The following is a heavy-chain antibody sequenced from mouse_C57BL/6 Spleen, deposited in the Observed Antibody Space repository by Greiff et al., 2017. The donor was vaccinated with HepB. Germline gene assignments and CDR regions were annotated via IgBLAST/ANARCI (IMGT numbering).Heavy chain of an antibody. Sequence: QVQLKQSGTELVKPGASVKLSCKASGYNFTSYWMHWVKQRPGQGLEWIGNINPSNGGTNYNEKFKSKATMTVDKSSSTAYMQLSSLTSEDTAVYYCARCYDGYYVYFDYWGQGTTLTVSS. V-gene: IGHV1-53*01. CDR2: INPSNGGT. J-gene: IGHJ2*01. CDR1: GYNFTSYW. CDR3: ARCYDGYYVYFDY. D-gene: IGHD2-3*01.